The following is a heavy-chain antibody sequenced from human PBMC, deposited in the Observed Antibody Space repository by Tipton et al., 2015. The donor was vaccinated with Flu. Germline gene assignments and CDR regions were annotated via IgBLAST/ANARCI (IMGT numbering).Heavy chain of an antibody. CDR3: ARDLVQDYRDQYFGMDV. CDR1: GGSVSPYY. V-gene: IGHV4-59*02. D-gene: IGHD4-11*01. CDR2: IYYRGTT. Sequence: TLSLTCTVSGGSVSPYYWNWVRQSPGKGLEWIGYIYYRGTTGYNPSLKSRVTISVDTSKNQVSLKLTSVTAAVTAVYYCARDLVQDYRDQYFGMDVWGQGTTVTVSS. J-gene: IGHJ6*02.